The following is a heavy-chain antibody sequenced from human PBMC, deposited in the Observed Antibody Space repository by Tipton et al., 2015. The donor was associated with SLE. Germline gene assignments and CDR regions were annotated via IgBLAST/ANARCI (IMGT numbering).Heavy chain of an antibody. J-gene: IGHJ4*02. CDR3: ARYFYDSSGVCLFDL. V-gene: IGHV4-31*03. D-gene: IGHD3-22*01. CDR1: GVSISSGGHY. Sequence: TLSLTCTVSGVSISSGGHYWSWLRQLPGKGLEWIGYIYYSGNTYYNPSLGSRLTISVDTSKDQFSLRLTSVTAADTAVYYCARYFYDSSGVCLFDLWGQGTLVTVSS. CDR2: IYYSGNT.